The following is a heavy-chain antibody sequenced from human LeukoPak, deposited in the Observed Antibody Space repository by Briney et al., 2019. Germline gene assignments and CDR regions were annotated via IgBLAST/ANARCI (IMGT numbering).Heavy chain of an antibody. D-gene: IGHD6-25*01. V-gene: IGHV1-2*02. CDR2: INPNSGGT. Sequence: ASVKVSCKASGYTFTGYYMHGVRQAPGQGREWMGWINPNSGGTNYAQKFQGRVTMTRDTSISTAFMELSRLRSDDTAVYYCARGAAGYYYYMDVWGKGTTVTVSS. CDR1: GYTFTGYY. CDR3: ARGAAGYYYYMDV. J-gene: IGHJ6*03.